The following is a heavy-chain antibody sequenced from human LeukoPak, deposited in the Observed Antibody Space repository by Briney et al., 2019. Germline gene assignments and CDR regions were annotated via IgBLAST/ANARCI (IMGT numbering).Heavy chain of an antibody. J-gene: IGHJ4*02. CDR3: ARSPTNCGGDCYPDY. V-gene: IGHV1-2*02. CDR2: INPNSGGT. CDR1: GYTFTGYC. D-gene: IGHD2-21*02. Sequence: ASVKVSCKASGYTFTGYCVHWVRQAPGQGLAWMGWINPNSGGTNYAQKFQGRVTMTRDRSISTAYMELNRLRSDETAVYYCARSPTNCGGDCYPDYWGQGTLVTVSS.